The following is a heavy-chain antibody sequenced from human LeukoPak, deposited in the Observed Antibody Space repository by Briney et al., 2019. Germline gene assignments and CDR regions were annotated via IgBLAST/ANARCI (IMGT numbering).Heavy chain of an antibody. J-gene: IGHJ6*02. Sequence: GGSLRLSCAASGFTFSSYWMIWVRQAPGKGLEWVANIKQGGSEKYYVDSVKGRFTISRDNAKNSLYLQMNSLRAEDTAVYCCARDGYYYGSGSYYNYYYGMDVWGQGTTVTVSS. CDR1: GFTFSSYW. CDR3: ARDGYYYGSGSYYNYYYGMDV. CDR2: IKQGGSEK. D-gene: IGHD3-10*01. V-gene: IGHV3-7*01.